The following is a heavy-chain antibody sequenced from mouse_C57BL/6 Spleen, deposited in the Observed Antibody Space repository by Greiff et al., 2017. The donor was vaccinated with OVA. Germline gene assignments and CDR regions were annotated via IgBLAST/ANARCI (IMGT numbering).Heavy chain of an antibody. Sequence: VQLKESGAELVRPGASVKLSCKASGYTFTDYYINWVKQRPGQGLEWIARIYPGSGNTYYNEKFKGKATLTAEKSSSTAYMQLSSLTSEDSAVYFCARDTTGWYFDVWGTGTTVTVSS. D-gene: IGHD1-1*01. V-gene: IGHV1-76*01. CDR3: ARDTTGWYFDV. CDR1: GYTFTDYY. CDR2: IYPGSGNT. J-gene: IGHJ1*03.